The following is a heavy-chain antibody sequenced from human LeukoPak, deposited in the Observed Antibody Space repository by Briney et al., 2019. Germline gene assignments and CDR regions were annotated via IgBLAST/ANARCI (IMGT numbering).Heavy chain of an antibody. CDR3: AGLGITMIGGV. Sequence: GGSLRLSCAASGFTFNNYGMHWVRQAPGKGLEWVAVISYEGSNVYYADSVKGRFTISRDNAKNSLYLQMNSLRAEDTAVYYCAGLGITMIGGVWGKGTTVTISS. J-gene: IGHJ6*04. CDR1: GFTFNNYG. V-gene: IGHV3-30*03. D-gene: IGHD3-10*02. CDR2: ISYEGSNV.